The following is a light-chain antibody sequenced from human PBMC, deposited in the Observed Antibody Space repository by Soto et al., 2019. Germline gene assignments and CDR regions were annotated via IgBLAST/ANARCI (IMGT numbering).Light chain of an antibody. J-gene: IGKJ2*01. V-gene: IGKV3-20*01. CDR3: QQYGTSPL. Sequence: IVLTKSPGTLSLSPGERATLSCRASQSVSSSYLAWYQQKPGQAPRLLIYGASSRATGIPDRFSGSGSGTDFTLTISRLEPEDFAVYYCQQYGTSPLFGQGTKLEIK. CDR1: QSVSSSY. CDR2: GAS.